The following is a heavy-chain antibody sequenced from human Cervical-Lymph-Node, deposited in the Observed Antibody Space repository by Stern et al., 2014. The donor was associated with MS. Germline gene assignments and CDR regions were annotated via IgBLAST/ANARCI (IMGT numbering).Heavy chain of an antibody. CDR1: GFTFSDYY. CDR3: ARDAYNWNDVHYYGMDV. Sequence: VHLVESGGGLVKPGGSLRLSCAASGFTFSDYYMSWIRQAPGKGLEWVSYISSSGRTIYYADSVKGRFTISRDNAKNSLYLQMNSLRAEDTAVYYCARDAYNWNDVHYYGMDVWGQGTTVTVSS. D-gene: IGHD1-20*01. J-gene: IGHJ6*02. V-gene: IGHV3-11*01. CDR2: ISSSGRTI.